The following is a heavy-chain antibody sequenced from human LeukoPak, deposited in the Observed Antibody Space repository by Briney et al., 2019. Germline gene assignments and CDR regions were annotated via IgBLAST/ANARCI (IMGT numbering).Heavy chain of an antibody. Sequence: PSETLSLTCTVSGGSISSGGYYWSWIRQHPGKGLEWIGYIYYSGSTYYNPSLKSRVTISVDTSKNQFSLKLSSVTAADTAVYYCASLGAPKGGPPDYWGQGTLVTVSS. CDR1: GGSISSGGYY. V-gene: IGHV4-31*03. D-gene: IGHD2-15*01. J-gene: IGHJ4*02. CDR2: IYYSGST. CDR3: ASLGAPKGGPPDY.